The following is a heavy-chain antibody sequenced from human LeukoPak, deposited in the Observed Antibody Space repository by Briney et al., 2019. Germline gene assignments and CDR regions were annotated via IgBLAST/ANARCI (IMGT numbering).Heavy chain of an antibody. CDR3: AKEVSNYGSGRYYYFDY. CDR2: ICGHGISI. CDR1: GFTFSNYA. D-gene: IGHD3-10*01. V-gene: IGHV3-23*01. J-gene: IGHJ4*02. Sequence: GGSLRLSCEASGFTFSNYAMSWVRQAPGKGLEWVSGICGHGISIYYADSVKGRFTISRDNSKSTLYLVMNSLRAEDTAVYYCAKEVSNYGSGRYYYFDYWGQGTLVTVSS.